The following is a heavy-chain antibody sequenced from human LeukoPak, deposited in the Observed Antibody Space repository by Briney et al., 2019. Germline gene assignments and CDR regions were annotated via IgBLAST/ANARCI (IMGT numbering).Heavy chain of an antibody. Sequence: SVKVSCTASGYTFTSYGIIWVRQAPRQGLEWMGWISAYNGNTNSAQKLRGRVTMTTDTTTSSAYMLLRSLGSDDTALYYCVCVSDDGSRDAFDDWGQGILVTVSS. CDR3: VCVSDDGSRDAFDD. CDR1: GYTFTSYG. J-gene: IGHJ4*02. D-gene: IGHD2-8*01. V-gene: IGHV1-18*01. CDR2: ISAYNGNT.